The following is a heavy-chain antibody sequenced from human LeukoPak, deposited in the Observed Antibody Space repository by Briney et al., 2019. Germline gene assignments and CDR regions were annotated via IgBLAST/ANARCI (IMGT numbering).Heavy chain of an antibody. CDR2: INHSGST. Sequence: SETLSLTCAVYGGSFSGYYWSWIRQPPGTGLEWIGEINHSGSTNYNPSLQSRVTISVDTSKNQFSLKLSSVTAADTAVYYCARGYPQRIAAAGTAAKKDYWGQGTLVTVSS. J-gene: IGHJ4*02. CDR3: ARGYPQRIAAAGTAAKKDY. V-gene: IGHV4-34*01. D-gene: IGHD6-13*01. CDR1: GGSFSGYY.